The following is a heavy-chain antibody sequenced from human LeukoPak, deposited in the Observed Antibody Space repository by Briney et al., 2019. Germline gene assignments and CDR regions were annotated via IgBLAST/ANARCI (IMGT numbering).Heavy chain of an antibody. Sequence: GESLKISCKGSGYSFTSYWIGWVRQMPGKGLEWMGIIYPSDSDTRYSPSFQGQVTISVDKSITTAYLQWGSLKASDTAMYYCARIEGNYYYYMDVWGKGTTVTVSS. J-gene: IGHJ6*03. V-gene: IGHV5-51*01. CDR1: GYSFTSYW. CDR2: IYPSDSDT. CDR3: ARIEGNYYYYMDV.